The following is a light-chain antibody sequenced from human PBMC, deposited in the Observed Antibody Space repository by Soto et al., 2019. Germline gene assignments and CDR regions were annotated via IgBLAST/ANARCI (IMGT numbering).Light chain of an antibody. CDR3: SSYTSSSTLL. J-gene: IGLJ2*01. V-gene: IGLV2-14*03. CDR1: SSDVGGYNY. Sequence: QSALTQPASVSGSPGQSITISCTGTSSDVGGYNYVSWYQQHPGKAPKLMIYDVNIRPSGVSSRFSGSRSGNTASLTISGLQAEDQADYYCSSYTSSSTLLFGGGTKLTVL. CDR2: DVN.